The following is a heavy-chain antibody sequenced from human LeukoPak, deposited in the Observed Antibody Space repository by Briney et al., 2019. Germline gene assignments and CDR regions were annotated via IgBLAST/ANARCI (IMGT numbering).Heavy chain of an antibody. D-gene: IGHD6-13*01. V-gene: IGHV3-23*01. Sequence: GGSLRLSCAASGFTFSSYAMSWVRQAPGKGLKWVSTINDNGDGTYYADSVKGRFTISRDNSKNTLYLQMNSLRAEDTAVYYCATSPASSCLDDWGQGTLVTVSS. CDR3: ATSPASSCLDD. CDR1: GFTFSSYA. CDR2: INDNGDGT. J-gene: IGHJ4*02.